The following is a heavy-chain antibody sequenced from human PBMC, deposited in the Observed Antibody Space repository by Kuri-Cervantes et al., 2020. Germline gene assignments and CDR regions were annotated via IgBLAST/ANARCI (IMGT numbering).Heavy chain of an antibody. CDR2: ISVSGGST. J-gene: IGHJ3*02. D-gene: IGHD6-19*01. CDR3: ASNPYTSDWYGAFNI. V-gene: IGHV3-23*01. Sequence: GGSLRLSCAASGFTFSSYAMSWVRQAPGKGLEWVSAISVSGGSTYYADSVKGRFTISRDNSKNTLYLQMNSLRAEDTAVYYCASNPYTSDWYGAFNIWGQGTMVTVSS. CDR1: GFTFSSYA.